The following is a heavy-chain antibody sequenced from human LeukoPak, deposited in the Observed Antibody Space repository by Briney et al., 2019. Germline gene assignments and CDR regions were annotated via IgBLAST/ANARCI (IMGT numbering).Heavy chain of an antibody. J-gene: IGHJ4*02. D-gene: IGHD4-17*01. CDR1: GYTYTCYY. CDR2: INPNSDGT. CDR3: ARSRLMTTVPDYDY. V-gene: IGHV1-2*02. Sequence: GASVKVSCKASGYTYTCYYIHWVRQARGQGLEWMGWINPNSDGTNYAQKFQGRVIMTRDTSISTAYMELSRLRSDDTAVYYCARSRLMTTVPDYDYWGQGTLVTVSS.